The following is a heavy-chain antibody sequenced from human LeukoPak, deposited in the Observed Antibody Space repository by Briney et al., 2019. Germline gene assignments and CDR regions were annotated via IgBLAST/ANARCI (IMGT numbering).Heavy chain of an antibody. CDR1: GFTFSSYA. CDR2: ISGSGGST. J-gene: IGHJ4*02. Sequence: GGSLRLSCAASGFTFSSYAMSWVRQAPGKGLEWVSAISGSGGSTYYADSVKGRFTISRDNSKNTLYLQMNSLRAEDTAVYYCAKGGGQYNWNSHFDYWGQGTLVTVSS. CDR3: AKGGGQYNWNSHFDY. D-gene: IGHD1-7*01. V-gene: IGHV3-23*01.